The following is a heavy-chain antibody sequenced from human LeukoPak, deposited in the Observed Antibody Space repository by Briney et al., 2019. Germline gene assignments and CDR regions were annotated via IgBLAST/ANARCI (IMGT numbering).Heavy chain of an antibody. CDR1: GFTFSIYG. D-gene: IGHD3-10*01. V-gene: IGHV3-21*01. CDR3: ARGALVYYGSGSYYPDY. J-gene: IGHJ4*02. CDR2: ISSSSSYI. Sequence: GTLRLSCAASGFTFSIYGMNWVRQAPGKGLEWVSSISSSSSYIYYADSVKGRFTISRDNAKNSLYLQMNSLRAEDTAVYYCARGALVYYGSGSYYPDYWGQGTLVTVSS.